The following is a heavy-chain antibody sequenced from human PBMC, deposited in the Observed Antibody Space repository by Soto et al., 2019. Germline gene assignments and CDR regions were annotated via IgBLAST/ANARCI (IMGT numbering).Heavy chain of an antibody. V-gene: IGHV2-70*13. CDR2: IERDDDDK. J-gene: IGHJ6*02. Sequence: TLVNPTETLTLTCTFSGFSLTSPGMCVSWIRQPPGKALEWLALIERDDDDKYYSTSLETRLTISKDTRKNQVVLTMANMDPADTGTYYCARSIRGPRRFNGMDVWGQGTTVTVSS. CDR3: ARSIRGPRRFNGMDV. CDR1: GFSLTSPGMC. D-gene: IGHD1-20*01.